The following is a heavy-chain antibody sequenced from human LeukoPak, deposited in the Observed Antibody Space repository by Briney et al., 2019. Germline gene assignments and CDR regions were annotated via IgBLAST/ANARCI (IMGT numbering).Heavy chain of an antibody. CDR3: ARQYCSSISCYFDY. CDR2: INHSGST. CDR1: GGSFSGYY. Sequence: PSETLSLTCAVYGGSFSGYYWSWIRQPPGKGLDWIGEINHSGSTNYNSTLKSRVTISVDTSKNQFSLKLSSVTAADTAVYYCARQYCSSISCYFDYWGQGALVTVSS. D-gene: IGHD2-2*01. J-gene: IGHJ4*02. V-gene: IGHV4-34*01.